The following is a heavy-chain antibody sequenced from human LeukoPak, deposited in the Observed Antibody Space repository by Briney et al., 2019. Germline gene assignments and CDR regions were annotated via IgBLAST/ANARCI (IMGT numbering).Heavy chain of an antibody. D-gene: IGHD6-6*01. Sequence: GGSLRLSCAASGFTFSSYEMNWVRQAPGKGLEWVAFIRYDGSNKYSADSLKGRFTISRDNSKNTLYLQMNSLRAEDTALYYCARVPSGDTFDIWGQGTMVTVSS. CDR3: ARVPSGDTFDI. CDR1: GFTFSSYE. J-gene: IGHJ3*02. CDR2: IRYDGSNK. V-gene: IGHV3-30*02.